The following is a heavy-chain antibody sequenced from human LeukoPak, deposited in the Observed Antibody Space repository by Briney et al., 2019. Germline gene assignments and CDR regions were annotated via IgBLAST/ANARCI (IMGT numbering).Heavy chain of an antibody. CDR1: GGSLRGYY. D-gene: IGHD6-6*01. CDR2: IYHSGST. Sequence: SETLSLTCTVSGGSLRGYYWSWMRQPPGKGLEWIGSIYHSGSTNYNPSLKSRVTISADTSKNQYSLKLSSVTAADTAVYYCARALGYSSSRSLEYWGQGTLVTVS. CDR3: ARALGYSSSRSLEY. J-gene: IGHJ4*02. V-gene: IGHV4-59*01.